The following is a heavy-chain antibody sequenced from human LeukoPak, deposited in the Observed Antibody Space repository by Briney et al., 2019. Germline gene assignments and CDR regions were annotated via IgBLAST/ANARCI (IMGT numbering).Heavy chain of an antibody. CDR3: TTEGGIQGVVVMTFDY. D-gene: IGHD3-22*01. J-gene: IGHJ4*02. CDR1: GFTFSNAW. V-gene: IGHV3-15*01. Sequence: PGGXXRLSCAASGFTFSNAWMSWVRQAPGKGLEWVGRIKSKTDGGTTDYAAPVKGRFTISRDDSKNTLYLQMNSLKTEDTAVYYCTTEGGIQGVVVMTFDYWGQGTLVTVSS. CDR2: IKSKTDGGTT.